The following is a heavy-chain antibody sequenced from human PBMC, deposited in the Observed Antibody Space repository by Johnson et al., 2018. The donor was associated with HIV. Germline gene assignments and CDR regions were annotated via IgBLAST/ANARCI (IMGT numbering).Heavy chain of an antibody. CDR1: GFTFDDYA. J-gene: IGHJ3*02. Sequence: VQLVESGGGLVQPGRSLRLSCAASGFTFDDYAMHWVRQAPGKGLEWVSGISWNSGTIGYADSVKGRFAISRDNAKNSMYLQMNGLRAEDTALYYCAKEDGATGGIWGQGTMVTVSS. CDR3: AKEDGATGGI. CDR2: ISWNSGTI. D-gene: IGHD1-1*01. V-gene: IGHV3-9*01.